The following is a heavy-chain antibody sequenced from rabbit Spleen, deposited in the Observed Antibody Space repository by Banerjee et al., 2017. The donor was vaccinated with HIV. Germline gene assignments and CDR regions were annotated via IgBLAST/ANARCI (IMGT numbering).Heavy chain of an antibody. J-gene: IGHJ6*01. CDR1: GFSFSSNYW. CDR2: IAAGSGDT. Sequence: QSLEESGGDLVKPGASLTLTCTASGFSFSSNYWMYWVRQAPGKGLEWIACIAAGSGDTAYATWAKGRFTISKTSSTTVTLQMTSLTAADTATYFCARDTSSSFSSYGMDLWGPGTLVTVS. V-gene: IGHV1S40*01. D-gene: IGHD1-1*01. CDR3: ARDTSSSFSSYGMDL.